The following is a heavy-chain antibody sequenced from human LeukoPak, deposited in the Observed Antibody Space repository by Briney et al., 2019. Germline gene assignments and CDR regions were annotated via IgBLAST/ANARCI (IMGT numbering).Heavy chain of an antibody. CDR3: AREGLNMVRGVIPKEAWGWFDP. CDR1: GALISSGSYY. D-gene: IGHD3-10*01. Sequence: SETLSLTCTVSGALISSGSYYWSWIRQPAGKGLEWIGRIYTRGSTNYNPSLKTRVTISVDTSKNQFSLKLNSVTAADTAVYYCAREGLNMVRGVIPKEAWGWFDPWGQGTLVTVSS. J-gene: IGHJ5*02. V-gene: IGHV4-61*02. CDR2: IYTRGST.